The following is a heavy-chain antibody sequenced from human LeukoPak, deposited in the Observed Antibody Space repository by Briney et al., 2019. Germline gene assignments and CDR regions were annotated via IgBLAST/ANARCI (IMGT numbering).Heavy chain of an antibody. CDR1: GGSISSYY. J-gene: IGHJ4*02. CDR2: IYISGTT. D-gene: IGHD3-9*01. CDR3: ARDEARTGYIHY. V-gene: IGHV4-4*07. Sequence: SETLSLTCTVSGGSISSYYWSWVRQPAGKGLEWIGRIYISGTTNYNPSLKSRITMSLDTSKNQLSLRLTSVTAADTAVYYCARDEARTGYIHYWGQGTLITISS.